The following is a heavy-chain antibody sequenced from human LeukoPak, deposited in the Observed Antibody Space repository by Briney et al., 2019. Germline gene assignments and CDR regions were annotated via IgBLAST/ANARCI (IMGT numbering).Heavy chain of an antibody. CDR2: ISYDGSNK. D-gene: IGHD5-18*01. Sequence: GGSLRLSCAASGFTFSSNGMHWVRQAPGKGLEWVAVISYDGSNKYYADSVKGRFTISRDNSKNPLYLQMNSLRAEDTAVYYCAKESSGYSYGIDYFDYWGQGTLVTVSS. V-gene: IGHV3-30*18. J-gene: IGHJ4*02. CDR3: AKESSGYSYGIDYFDY. CDR1: GFTFSSNG.